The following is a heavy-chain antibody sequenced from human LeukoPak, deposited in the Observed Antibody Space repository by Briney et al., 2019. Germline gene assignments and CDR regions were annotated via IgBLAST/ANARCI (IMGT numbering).Heavy chain of an antibody. CDR2: IYYSGST. Sequence: PSETLSLTCTVSGGSINSYYWSWIRQPPGKGLEWIGYIYYSGSTNYNPSLKSRVTISVDTSKNQFSLKLSSVTAADTAVYYCARAESIAARRVWFDPWGQGTLVTVSS. J-gene: IGHJ5*02. V-gene: IGHV4-59*01. CDR3: ARAESIAARRVWFDP. CDR1: GGSINSYY. D-gene: IGHD6-6*01.